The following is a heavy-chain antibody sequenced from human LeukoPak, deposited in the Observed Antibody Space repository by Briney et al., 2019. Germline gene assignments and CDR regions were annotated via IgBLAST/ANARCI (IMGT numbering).Heavy chain of an antibody. Sequence: GGALRLSCTASGFSFSHYAMTWVRQAPGQGLEWVSAISGSGETTYYADSVKGRFTISRDNSKNTLYLQMNSLRAEDTAVYYCAKDQGLFLVGWFDPWGQGTLVTVSS. CDR1: GFSFSHYA. CDR3: AKDQGLFLVGWFDP. V-gene: IGHV3-23*01. J-gene: IGHJ5*02. CDR2: ISGSGETT. D-gene: IGHD3-3*01.